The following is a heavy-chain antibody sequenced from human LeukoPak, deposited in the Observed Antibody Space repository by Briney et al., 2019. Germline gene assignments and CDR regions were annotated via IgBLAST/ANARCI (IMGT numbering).Heavy chain of an antibody. V-gene: IGHV3-7*05. CDR2: IKQDGREK. J-gene: IGHJ4*02. CDR3: ARWGLSGGYYYIDY. CDR1: GFTFTSYW. Sequence: PGGSLRLSCAASGFTFTSYWMTWVRQAPGRGLEWVANIKQDGREKSYVDSVKGRFTISRDNAKHSLYLQLNSLSSDQTAVYYCARWGLSGGYYYIDYWGQGTLVTVSS. D-gene: IGHD1-26*01.